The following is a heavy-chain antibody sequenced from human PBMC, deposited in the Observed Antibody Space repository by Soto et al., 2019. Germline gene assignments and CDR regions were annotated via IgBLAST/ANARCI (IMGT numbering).Heavy chain of an antibody. CDR2: IIPIFGTT. D-gene: IGHD3-22*01. CDR1: GGTFGSDA. CDR3: ARDRTDSGYYTNSLDP. J-gene: IGHJ5*02. Sequence: SVKVSCKASGGTFGSDAITWVRQAPGQGLEWVGRIIPIFGTTNYAQNLQGRVTISADKSTLTSYMELHSLTSDDTALYYCARDRTDSGYYTNSLDPWGQGTQVTVSS. V-gene: IGHV1-69*06.